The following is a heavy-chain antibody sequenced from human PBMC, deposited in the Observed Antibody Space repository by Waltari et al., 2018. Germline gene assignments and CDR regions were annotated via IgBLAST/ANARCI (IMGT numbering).Heavy chain of an antibody. V-gene: IGHV1-2*06. D-gene: IGHD3-3*01. CDR3: ARTYYDFWSGSDGWFDP. Sequence: QVQLVQSGAEVKKPGASVKVSCKASGYTFTGYYMHWVRQAPGQGLEWMGRINPNSGGTNYAQKFQGRVTMSRDTSISTAYMELSRLRSDDTAVYYCARTYYDFWSGSDGWFDPWGQGTLVTVSS. J-gene: IGHJ5*02. CDR2: INPNSGGT. CDR1: GYTFTGYY.